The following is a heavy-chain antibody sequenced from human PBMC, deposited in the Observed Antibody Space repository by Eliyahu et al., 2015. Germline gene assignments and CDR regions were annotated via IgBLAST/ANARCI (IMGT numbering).Heavy chain of an antibody. J-gene: IGHJ4*02. D-gene: IGHD4-23*01. CDR3: ARGSSGKEFHFDS. V-gene: IGHV4-61*08. CDR1: GNY. CDR2: IYDSGST. Sequence: GNYWSWIRQSPGKGLEWIGYIYDSGSTNYNPSLKSRVTISVDMSKNQFSLKLSSVTAADTAVYYCARGSSGKEFHFDSWGQGTLVTVSS.